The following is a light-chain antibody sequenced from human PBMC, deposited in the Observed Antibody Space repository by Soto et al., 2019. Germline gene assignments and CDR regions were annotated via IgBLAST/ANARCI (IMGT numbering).Light chain of an antibody. CDR1: ESVTSNY. J-gene: IGKJ1*01. Sequence: EIVLTQSPGTLSLSPGERATPSCGASESVTSNYLAWYQQKPGQAPRLLIFGASTRATGIPDRFSGSGSGTDFTLTISRLEPEDFAVYYCQHYYTSYTTFGQGTKVDIK. V-gene: IGKV3-20*01. CDR3: QHYYTSYTT. CDR2: GAS.